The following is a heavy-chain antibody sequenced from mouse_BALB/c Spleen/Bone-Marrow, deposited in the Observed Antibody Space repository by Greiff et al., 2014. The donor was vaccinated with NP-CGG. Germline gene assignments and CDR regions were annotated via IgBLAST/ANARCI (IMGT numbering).Heavy chain of an antibody. CDR1: GYTFSSYW. CDR2: ILPGSGST. D-gene: IGHD2-3*01. J-gene: IGHJ4*01. CDR3: ARSDGYYYAMDY. Sequence: QVQLQQPGAELMKPGASVKISCKATGYTFSSYWIEWVKQGPGHGLEWIGEILPGSGSTNYNEKFKGKATFTADTSSNTAYMQLSSLTSKDSAVYYCARSDGYYYAMDYWGQGTSVTVSS. V-gene: IGHV1-9*01.